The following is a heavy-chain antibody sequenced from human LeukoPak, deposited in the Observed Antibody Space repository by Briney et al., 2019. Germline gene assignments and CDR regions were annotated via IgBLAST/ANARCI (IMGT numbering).Heavy chain of an antibody. CDR3: ARGGASGDSSGYYFLPFEY. Sequence: GGSLRLSCAASGFTFSSYSMNWVRQAPGKGLEWVSSISSSSSYIYYADSVKGRFTISRDNAKNSLYLQMNSLSAEDTAVYYCARGGASGDSSGYYFLPFEYWGQGTLLTVSS. CDR2: ISSSSSYI. D-gene: IGHD3-22*01. CDR1: GFTFSSYS. V-gene: IGHV3-21*01. J-gene: IGHJ4*02.